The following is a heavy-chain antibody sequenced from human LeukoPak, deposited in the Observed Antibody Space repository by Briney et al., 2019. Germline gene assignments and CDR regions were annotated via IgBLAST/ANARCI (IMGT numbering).Heavy chain of an antibody. CDR3: ARVCSSTSCYAFDI. CDR2: IYTSGST. D-gene: IGHD2-2*01. V-gene: IGHV4-4*07. J-gene: IGHJ3*02. Sequence: PSETLSLTCIVSGGSISNYYWSWIRQPAGKGLEWIGRIYTSGSTNYNPSLKSRVTMSVDTSKNQFSLKLSSVTAADTAVYYCARVCSSTSCYAFDIWGQGTMVIVSS. CDR1: GGSISNYY.